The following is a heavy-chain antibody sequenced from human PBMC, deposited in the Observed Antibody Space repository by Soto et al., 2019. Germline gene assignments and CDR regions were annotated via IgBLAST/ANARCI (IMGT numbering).Heavy chain of an antibody. V-gene: IGHV3-30-3*01. CDR1: GFTFSSYA. CDR2: ISYDGSNK. D-gene: IGHD4-17*01. Sequence: GSLRLSCAASGFTFSSYAMHWVRQAPGKGLEWVAVISYDGSNKYYADSVKGRFTISRDNSKNTLYLQMNSLRAEDTAVYYCARDMYGDYGRDYYYGMDVWGQGTTVTVSS. CDR3: ARDMYGDYGRDYYYGMDV. J-gene: IGHJ6*02.